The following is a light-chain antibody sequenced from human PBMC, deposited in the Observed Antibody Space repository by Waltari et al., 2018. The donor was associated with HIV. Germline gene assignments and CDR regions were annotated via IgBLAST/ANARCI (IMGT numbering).Light chain of an antibody. CDR3: SSWDISISAWV. CDR1: THNVAEPG. CDR2: RNH. Sequence: QAGLTQPPSVSKGLRQTATLTCTGNTHNVAEPGAASLQQHQGHPPKLLSYRNHSRPSGISERISAARSGNTASLTITGLQPDDEADYYCSSWDISISAWVFGGGTKLIVL. V-gene: IGLV10-54*01. J-gene: IGLJ3*02.